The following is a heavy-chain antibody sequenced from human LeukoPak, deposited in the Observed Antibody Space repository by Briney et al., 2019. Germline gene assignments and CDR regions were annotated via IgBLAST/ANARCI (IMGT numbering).Heavy chain of an antibody. D-gene: IGHD4-17*01. V-gene: IGHV4-4*07. Sequence: SETLSLTCTVSGGPINNYFWSWIRQPAGKGLEWMGRIYSSGSTSYNPSLKNRLTISLDKTKSQVSLKLTSVTAADTAMYVCAREQTTGFDQWGQGTLVTVSS. CDR3: AREQTTGFDQ. CDR1: GGPINNYF. CDR2: IYSSGST. J-gene: IGHJ4*02.